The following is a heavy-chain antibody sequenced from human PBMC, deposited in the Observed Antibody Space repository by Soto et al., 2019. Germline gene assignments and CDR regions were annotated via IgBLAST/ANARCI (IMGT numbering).Heavy chain of an antibody. CDR3: ARGLHSLFDY. CDR1: GFTFSNYG. CDR2: IWYDGNNK. J-gene: IGHJ4*02. D-gene: IGHD2-21*01. Sequence: QVQLVESGGGVVQPGGSLRLSCAASGFTFSNYGMHWVRQAPGKGLEWVAVIWYDGNNKYYADSVKGRFTISRDNSNNSPYVQMNSMRAEDTAVYYCARGLHSLFDYWGQGTLVTVSS. V-gene: IGHV3-33*01.